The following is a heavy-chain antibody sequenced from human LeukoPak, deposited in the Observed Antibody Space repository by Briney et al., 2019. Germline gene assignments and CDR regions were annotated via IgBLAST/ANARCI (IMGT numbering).Heavy chain of an antibody. D-gene: IGHD6-19*01. CDR2: THHSGRT. CDR3: AREQWLVPHYFDY. J-gene: IGHJ4*02. Sequence: SETLSLTCTVSGYSISSGSGYYWGWIRQPPGKGLEWIGSTHHSGRTYNNPSLKSRVTISVDTSKTQFSLRLSSVTAADTAVYYCAREQWLVPHYFDYWGQGTLVTVSS. V-gene: IGHV4-38-2*02. CDR1: GYSISSGSGYY.